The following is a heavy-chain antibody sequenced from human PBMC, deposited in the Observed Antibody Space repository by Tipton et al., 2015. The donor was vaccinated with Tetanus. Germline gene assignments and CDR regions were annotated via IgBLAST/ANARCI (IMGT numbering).Heavy chain of an antibody. D-gene: IGHD2-21*02. Sequence: TLSLTCTLSGDSITRGPYYWSWIRQSPGKGLEWMGHVHKNGSTNYNPSLKSRLTMSLDSSKNQFSLRLASVTSADTAVYYCARDAGDSGYLGQGALVTVSS. CDR2: VHKNGST. CDR3: ARDAGDSGY. CDR1: GDSITRGPYY. J-gene: IGHJ4*02. V-gene: IGHV4-61*01.